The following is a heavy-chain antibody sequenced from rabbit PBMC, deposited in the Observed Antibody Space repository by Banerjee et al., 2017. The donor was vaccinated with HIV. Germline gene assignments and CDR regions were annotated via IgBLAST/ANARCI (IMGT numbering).Heavy chain of an antibody. J-gene: IGHJ4*01. Sequence: QEQLVESGGGLVQPEGSLTLTCKASGFDFSFNAMCWVRQAPGKGPEWIACIYIGDGSTDYASWVNGRFTVSRSTSLNTVTLQLTSLTAADTATYFCARGYRDGFDLWGQGTLVTVS. D-gene: IGHD2-1*01. V-gene: IGHV1S47*01. CDR2: IYIGDGST. CDR1: GFDFSFNA. CDR3: ARGYRDGFDL.